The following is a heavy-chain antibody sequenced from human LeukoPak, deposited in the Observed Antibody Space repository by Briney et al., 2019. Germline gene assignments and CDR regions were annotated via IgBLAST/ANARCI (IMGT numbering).Heavy chain of an antibody. CDR3: ARDRLAVAGIFDY. V-gene: IGHV4-4*07. CDR2: IYTSGST. J-gene: IGHJ4*02. Sequence: SETLSLTCAVYGGSFSGYYWSWIRQPAGKGLEWIGRIYTSGSTNYNPSLKSRVTMSVDTSKNQFSLKLSSVTAADTAVYYCARDRLAVAGIFDYWGQGTLVTVSS. D-gene: IGHD6-19*01. CDR1: GGSFSGYY.